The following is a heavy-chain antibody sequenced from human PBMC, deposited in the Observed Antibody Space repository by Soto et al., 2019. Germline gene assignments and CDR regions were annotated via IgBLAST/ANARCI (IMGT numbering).Heavy chain of an antibody. J-gene: IGHJ5*02. CDR1: GGSFSGYY. Sequence: PSETLSLTCAVYGGSFSGYYWSWMRQPPGKGLEWIGEINHSGSTNYNPSLKSRVTISVDTSKNQFSLKLSSVTAADTAVYYCARRSQQQLVRGVNWFDPWGQGTLVTVSS. CDR3: ARRSQQQLVRGVNWFDP. V-gene: IGHV4-34*01. CDR2: INHSGST. D-gene: IGHD6-13*01.